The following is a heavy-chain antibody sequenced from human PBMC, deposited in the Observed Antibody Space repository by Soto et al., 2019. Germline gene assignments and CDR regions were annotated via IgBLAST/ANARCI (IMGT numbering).Heavy chain of an antibody. J-gene: IGHJ6*02. D-gene: IGHD3-3*01. CDR1: GFTFSSYG. Sequence: PGGSLRLSCAASGFTFSSYGMHWVRQAPGKGLEWVAVIWYDGSNKYYADSVKGRFTISRDNSKNTLYLQMNSLRAEDTAVYYCARDSKPPFTIFGVVIPIYGMDVWGQGTTATV. V-gene: IGHV3-33*01. CDR2: IWYDGSNK. CDR3: ARDSKPPFTIFGVVIPIYGMDV.